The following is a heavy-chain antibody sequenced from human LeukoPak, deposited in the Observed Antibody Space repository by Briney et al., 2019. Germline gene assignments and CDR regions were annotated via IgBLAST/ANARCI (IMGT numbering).Heavy chain of an antibody. V-gene: IGHV3-23*01. CDR2: ITGSGGST. D-gene: IGHD2-8*02. Sequence: GGSLGLSCAASGFTFSNYGLSWVRQAPGKGLEWVSGITGSGGSTYYADSVKGRFTISRDNSKNTLYLQMNSLRAEDTAVYYCARGRAVEYSGDYWGQGTLVTVSS. J-gene: IGHJ4*02. CDR3: ARGRAVEYSGDY. CDR1: GFTFSNYG.